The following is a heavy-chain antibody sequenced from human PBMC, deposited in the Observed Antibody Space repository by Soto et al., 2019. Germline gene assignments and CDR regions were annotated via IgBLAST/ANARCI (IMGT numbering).Heavy chain of an antibody. Sequence: SVKVSCKASGGTFSSYAISWVRQAPGQGLEWMGGIIPIFGTANYAQKFQGRVTITADESTSTAYMELSSLRSEDTAVYYCARSQWLLVAFDIWGQGTMVTVSS. CDR2: IIPIFGTA. CDR3: ARSQWLLVAFDI. D-gene: IGHD6-19*01. V-gene: IGHV1-69*13. CDR1: GGTFSSYA. J-gene: IGHJ3*02.